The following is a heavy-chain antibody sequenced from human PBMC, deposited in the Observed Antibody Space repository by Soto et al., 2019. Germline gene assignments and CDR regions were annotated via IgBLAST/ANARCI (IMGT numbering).Heavy chain of an antibody. D-gene: IGHD2-2*01. V-gene: IGHV4-39*02. Sequence: SETLSLTCTVSGGSISSSSYYWGWIRQPPGKGLEWIGSIYYSASTYYNPSLKSRVTISVDTSKNQFSLKLSSVTAADTAVYYCAREGLGYCSSTSCQGPRYYYYGMDVWGQGTTVTVSS. CDR3: AREGLGYCSSTSCQGPRYYYYGMDV. CDR2: IYYSAST. CDR1: GGSISSSSYY. J-gene: IGHJ6*02.